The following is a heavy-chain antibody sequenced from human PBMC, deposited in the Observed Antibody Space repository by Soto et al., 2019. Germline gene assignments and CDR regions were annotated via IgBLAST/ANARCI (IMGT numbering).Heavy chain of an antibody. CDR2: ISYDGTNK. V-gene: IGHV3-30*18. CDR3: AKAVPPFVVVTASDY. Sequence: RGSLRLSCAASGFTFRNFGMHWVRQAPGKGLEWVAVISYDGTNKYYADSVKGRFTISRDNSKNTLYLQINSLRAEDTAVYYCAKAVPPFVVVTASDYWGQGTLVTVSS. J-gene: IGHJ4*02. D-gene: IGHD2-21*02. CDR1: GFTFRNFG.